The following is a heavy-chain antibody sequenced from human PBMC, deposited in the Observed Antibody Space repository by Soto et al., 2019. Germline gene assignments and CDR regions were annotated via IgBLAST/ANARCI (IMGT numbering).Heavy chain of an antibody. D-gene: IGHD2-2*01. CDR1: GYTFSNYG. V-gene: IGHV1-18*01. Sequence: QVQLVQSGGEVKTPWASVKVSCKASGYTFSNYGITWVRQAPVQPLEWLGWISLYSDGTNYAQKFQVRVSMTTDTSTTPAYIELRSLRCVVTGVRYCARVVPGAEAWFALWSQGPLVSVYS. J-gene: IGHJ5*02. CDR2: ISLYSDGT. CDR3: ARVVPGAEAWFAL.